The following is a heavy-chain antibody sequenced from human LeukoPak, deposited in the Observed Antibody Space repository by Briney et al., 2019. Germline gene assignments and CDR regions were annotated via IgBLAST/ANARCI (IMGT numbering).Heavy chain of an antibody. CDR2: INSDGSST. V-gene: IGHV3-74*01. D-gene: IGHD6-6*01. Sequence: GGSLRLSCAASGFAFSSYWMHWVRQAPGKGLVWVSHINSDGSSTNYADSVKGRFTISRDNAKNTLYLQMNSLRAEDTAVYYCARTGIAARPTVWFDPWGQGTLVTVSS. CDR3: ARTGIAARPTVWFDP. CDR1: GFAFSSYW. J-gene: IGHJ5*02.